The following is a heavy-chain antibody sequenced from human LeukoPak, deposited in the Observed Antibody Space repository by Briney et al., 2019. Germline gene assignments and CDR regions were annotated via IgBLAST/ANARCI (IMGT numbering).Heavy chain of an antibody. CDR1: GFTVSTNY. CDR3: ARDLTGGGYDAFDI. D-gene: IGHD5-12*01. J-gene: IGHJ3*02. CDR2: ISSGGST. Sequence: GGSLRLSCAASGFTVSTNYMSWVRQAPGKGLEWVSVISSGGSTFYAGSVRGRFTISRDSSKNTLYLQMNTLRAEDTAVCYCARDLTGGGYDAFDIWGQGTMVTVSS. V-gene: IGHV3-53*01.